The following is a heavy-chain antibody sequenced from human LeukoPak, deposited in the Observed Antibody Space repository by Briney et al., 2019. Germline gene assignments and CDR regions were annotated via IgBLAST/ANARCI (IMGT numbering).Heavy chain of an antibody. CDR3: ARASYPTKDYYYYGMDV. J-gene: IGHJ6*02. Sequence: PGRSLRLSCAASGFTFSSYAMHWVRQAPGKGLEWVAVISYDGSNKYYADSVKGRFTISRDNSKNTLYLQMNSLRAEDTAVYYCARASYPTKDYYYYGMDVWGQGTTVTVSS. CDR2: ISYDGSNK. V-gene: IGHV3-30-3*01. CDR1: GFTFSSYA.